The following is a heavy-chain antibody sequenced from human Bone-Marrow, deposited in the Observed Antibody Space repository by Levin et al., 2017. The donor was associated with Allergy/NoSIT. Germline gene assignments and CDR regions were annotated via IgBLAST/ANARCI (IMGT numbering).Heavy chain of an antibody. CDR3: AKTSGSYPYWYFDL. D-gene: IGHD1-26*01. CDR1: GGSVSSGSYY. V-gene: IGHV4-61*01. Sequence: SETLSLTCTVSGGSVSSGSYYWSWVRQPPGTGLECIGYIYYSGSTNYNPSLKSRVTISVDTSKNQFSLKLSSVTAADTAVYYCAKTSGSYPYWYFDLWGRGTLVTVSS. CDR2: IYYSGST. J-gene: IGHJ2*01.